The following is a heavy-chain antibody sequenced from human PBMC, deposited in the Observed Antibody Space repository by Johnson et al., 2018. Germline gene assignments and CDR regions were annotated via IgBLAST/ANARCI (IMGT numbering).Heavy chain of an antibody. CDR1: GFTFDDYA. Sequence: VQLVQSGGGLVQPGRSLRLSCAASGFTFDDYAMHWVRQAPGKGLEWVSGISWNSGSIVYADSVKGRFTISRDNAKNSRYLQMNSLRPEDTALYYCAKDNNSRGGREPKDRYYDDMDVWGKGTTVTVSS. V-gene: IGHV3-9*01. D-gene: IGHD6-19*01. CDR3: AKDNNSRGGREPKDRYYDDMDV. J-gene: IGHJ6*03. CDR2: ISWNSGSI.